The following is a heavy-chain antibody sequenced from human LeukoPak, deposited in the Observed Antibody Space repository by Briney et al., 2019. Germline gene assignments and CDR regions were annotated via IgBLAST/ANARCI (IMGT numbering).Heavy chain of an antibody. CDR2: IIPIFGTA. J-gene: IGHJ5*02. D-gene: IGHD3-10*01. Sequence: SVRVSCKASGGTFSSYAISWVRQAPGQGLEWMGGIIPIFGTANYAQKFQGRVTITADKSTSTAYMELSSLRSEDTAVYYCARDPYGSGNNWFDPWGQGTLVTVSS. CDR1: GGTFSSYA. CDR3: ARDPYGSGNNWFDP. V-gene: IGHV1-69*06.